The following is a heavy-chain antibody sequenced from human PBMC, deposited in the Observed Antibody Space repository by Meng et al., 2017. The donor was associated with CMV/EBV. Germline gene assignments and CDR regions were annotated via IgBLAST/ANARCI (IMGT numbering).Heavy chain of an antibody. CDR1: GDPFTDYY. D-gene: IGHD4-17*01. CDR2: INPNSGDT. CDR3: TRDAHLTTVTPNWFDP. V-gene: IGHV1-2*02. J-gene: IGHJ5*02. Sequence: QVQLVQSGAELRKPGASVKVSCKASGDPFTDYYMHWVRQAPGQGLEWMGCINPNSGDTNYAQKFQGRVTMTRDTSISTAYMELSRLRSDDTAVYYCTRDAHLTTVTPNWFDPWGQGTLVTVSS.